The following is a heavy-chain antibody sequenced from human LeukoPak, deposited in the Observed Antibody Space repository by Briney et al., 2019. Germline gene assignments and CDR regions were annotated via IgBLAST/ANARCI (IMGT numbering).Heavy chain of an antibody. CDR3: TTDMYDYVAD. J-gene: IGHJ4*02. CDR1: GFTFSNAW. CDR2: IKSKTDGGTT. D-gene: IGHD5-12*01. V-gene: IGHV3-15*01. Sequence: PGGSESLSCAASGFTFSNAWMSWVRQAPGKGLEWVGRIKSKTDGGTTDYAAPVKGRFSISRDDSKNTLYLQMNSLKTEDTAVYHCTTDMYDYVADWGERSMVTVSS.